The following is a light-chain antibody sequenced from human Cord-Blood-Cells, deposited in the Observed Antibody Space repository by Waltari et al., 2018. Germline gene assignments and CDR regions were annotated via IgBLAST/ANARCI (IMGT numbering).Light chain of an antibody. CDR2: DVS. CDR1: SSDVGGSNF. V-gene: IGLV2-11*01. J-gene: IGLJ2*01. CDR3: CSYAGSYTFEDVV. Sequence: QSALTQPRSVSGSPGQSVTLSCTGTSSDVGGSNFVSWYQQHPGKAPKLMIYDVSKRPSGVPDRFSGSKSGNTASLTISGLQAEDEADYYCCSYAGSYTFEDVVFGGGTKLTVL.